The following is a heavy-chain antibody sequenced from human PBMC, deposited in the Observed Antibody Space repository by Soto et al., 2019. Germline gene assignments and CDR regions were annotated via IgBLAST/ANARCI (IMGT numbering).Heavy chain of an antibody. CDR2: INHSGST. CDR1: GGSFSGYY. Sequence: SETLSLTCAVYGGSFSGYYWSWIRQPPGKGLEWIGEINHSGSTNYNPSLKSRVTISVDTSKNQFSLKLSSVTAADTAVYYCARASGGDIVVVVAAPTIVFSWFDPWGQGTLVTVSS. J-gene: IGHJ5*02. V-gene: IGHV4-34*01. CDR3: ARASGGDIVVVVAAPTIVFSWFDP. D-gene: IGHD2-15*01.